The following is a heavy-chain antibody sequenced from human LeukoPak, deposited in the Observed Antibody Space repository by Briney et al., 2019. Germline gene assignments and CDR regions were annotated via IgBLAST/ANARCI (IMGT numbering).Heavy chain of an antibody. CDR2: IRSKAYGGTT. CDR1: GFSIGDYA. Sequence: GGSLRLSCTASGFSIGDYAMSWVRQAPGKGLEWVVFIRSKAYGGTTEYAASVKGRFTISRDDSKSTAYLQMNSLKTEDTAVYYCTRAYCGGDCYFQHWGQGTLVTVSS. V-gene: IGHV3-49*04. CDR3: TRAYCGGDCYFQH. D-gene: IGHD2-21*02. J-gene: IGHJ1*01.